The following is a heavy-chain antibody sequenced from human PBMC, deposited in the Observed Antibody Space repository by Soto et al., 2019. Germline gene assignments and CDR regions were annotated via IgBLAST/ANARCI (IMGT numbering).Heavy chain of an antibody. CDR3: ARHRIAVAGPLDY. D-gene: IGHD6-19*01. J-gene: IGHJ4*02. V-gene: IGHV4-39*01. CDR1: GGAIRNSIYY. Sequence: PSETLSLTCIVSGGAIRNSIYYWGWIRQPPGKGLEWIGTIYYDGSVAYSPSLKSRVTLSVDTSRNHFSVKINSVTAADTAVYFCARHRIAVAGPLDYWGQGTLVTVSS. CDR2: IYYDGSV.